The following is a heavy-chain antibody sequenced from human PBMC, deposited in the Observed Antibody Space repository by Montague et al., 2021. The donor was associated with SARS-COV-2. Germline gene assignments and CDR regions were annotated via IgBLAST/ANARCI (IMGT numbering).Heavy chain of an antibody. CDR2: IYYSGST. CDR3: ARVFPRWLQFDPYFDY. CDR1: GGFISSYY. Sequence: SETLSLTCTVSGGFISSYYWSWIRQPPGKGLEWIGYIYYSGSTNYNPSLKSRVTISVDTSKNQFSLKLSSVTAADTAVYYCARVFPRWLQFDPYFDYWGQGTLV. D-gene: IGHD5-24*01. J-gene: IGHJ4*02. V-gene: IGHV4-59*01.